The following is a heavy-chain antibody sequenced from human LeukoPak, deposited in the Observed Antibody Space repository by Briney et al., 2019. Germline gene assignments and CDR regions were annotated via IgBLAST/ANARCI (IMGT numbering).Heavy chain of an antibody. CDR3: AKDPNGDYEGAFDM. Sequence: GGALRHSLAASRFTLSGYAMNGVGPAPGKGREWVAVISYDGSNKHYADSVKSRFTLSTHNSKNTQYLQMNSLRAEDTAVYNCAKDPNGDYEGAFDMWGPGTMVTVSS. D-gene: IGHD4-17*01. CDR2: ISYDGSNK. CDR1: RFTLSGYA. J-gene: IGHJ3*02. V-gene: IGHV3-30*04.